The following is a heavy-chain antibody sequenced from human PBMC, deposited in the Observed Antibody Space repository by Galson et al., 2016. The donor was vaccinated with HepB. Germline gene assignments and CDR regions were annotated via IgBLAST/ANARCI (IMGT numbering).Heavy chain of an antibody. Sequence: SVKVSCKASGYSFTSYSIHWLRQAPGQGLEWMGLIGVAKEKTLYSGKFQGRVIIARDISATTVHMDLISLRYEDTAVYYCARSAHTFWSRGPKYDWLGPWGQGTLVTVSS. D-gene: IGHD3-3*01. CDR3: ARSAHTFWSRGPKYDWLGP. CDR1: GYSFTSYS. J-gene: IGHJ5*02. CDR2: IGVAKEKT. V-gene: IGHV1-3*01.